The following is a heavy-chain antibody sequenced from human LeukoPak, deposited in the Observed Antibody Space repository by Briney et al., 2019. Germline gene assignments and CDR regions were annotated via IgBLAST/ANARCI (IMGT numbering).Heavy chain of an antibody. Sequence: ASVKVSFKSSVFTFTNYYMHWLRQAPGQGLEWMGLISPTGSSTNYAQKFRGRVTMTRDTSTTTVYMELSSLRSEDTAVYYCAREESGGYFDYWGQGTLVTVSS. D-gene: IGHD2-8*02. CDR3: AREESGGYFDY. CDR1: VFTFTNYY. V-gene: IGHV1-46*01. CDR2: ISPTGSST. J-gene: IGHJ4*02.